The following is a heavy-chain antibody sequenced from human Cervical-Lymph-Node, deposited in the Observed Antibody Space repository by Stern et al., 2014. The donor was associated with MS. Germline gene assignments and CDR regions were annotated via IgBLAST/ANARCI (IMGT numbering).Heavy chain of an antibody. D-gene: IGHD4-11*01. V-gene: IGHV1-2*02. CDR2: INPATGAT. J-gene: IGHJ4*02. Sequence: QVQLVQSGTDVKKPGASAKVSCEASGYSFTDYYIHWVRQAPGQGLERMGWINPATGATSYAQNFEGRVTMTRDTSITTAYMELSRLSSDDTAVYYCARDLADYRYYFDSWGPGTLVTVSS. CDR3: ARDLADYRYYFDS. CDR1: GYSFTDYY.